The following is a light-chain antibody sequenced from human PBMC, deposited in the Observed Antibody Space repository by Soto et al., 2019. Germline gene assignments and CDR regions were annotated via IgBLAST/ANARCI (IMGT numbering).Light chain of an antibody. J-gene: IGKJ5*01. CDR2: KAS. CDR1: QSISSW. CDR3: QQYNSYSAIT. Sequence: EIQLTQSPSTLSSSSGERGTLPCRASQSISSWLAWFQQKPGKAPKLLIYKASRLESGVPSRFSGSGSGTEFTLTISSLQPDDFATYDCQQYNSYSAITFGQGTRLEIK. V-gene: IGKV1-5*03.